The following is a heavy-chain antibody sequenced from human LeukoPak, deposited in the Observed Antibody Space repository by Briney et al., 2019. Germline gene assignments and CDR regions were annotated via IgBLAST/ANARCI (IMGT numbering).Heavy chain of an antibody. Sequence: SETLSLTCAVYGGSFSGYYWSWIRQPPGKGLEWIGEINHSGSTNYNPSLKSRVTISVDTSKNQFSLKLSSVTAADTAVYYCARAKGYCGGGSCYSLYGAFDIWGQGTMVTVSS. CDR1: GGSFSGYY. D-gene: IGHD2-15*01. CDR3: ARAKGYCGGGSCYSLYGAFDI. J-gene: IGHJ3*02. V-gene: IGHV4-34*01. CDR2: INHSGST.